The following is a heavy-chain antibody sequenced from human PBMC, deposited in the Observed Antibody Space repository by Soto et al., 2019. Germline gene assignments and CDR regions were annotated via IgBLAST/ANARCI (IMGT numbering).Heavy chain of an antibody. CDR3: AKGLDPLPNYDFWSGPPPGMDV. CDR2: ISGSGGST. Sequence: GGSLRLSCAASGFTFSSYAMSWVRQAPGKGLEWVSAISGSGGSTYYADSVKGRFTISRDNSKNTLYLQMNSLRAEDTAVYYCAKGLDPLPNYDFWSGPPPGMDVRGQGTTVTVSS. CDR1: GFTFSSYA. J-gene: IGHJ6*02. D-gene: IGHD3-3*01. V-gene: IGHV3-23*01.